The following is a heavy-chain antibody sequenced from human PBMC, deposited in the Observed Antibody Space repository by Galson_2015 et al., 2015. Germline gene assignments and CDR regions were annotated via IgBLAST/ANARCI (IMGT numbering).Heavy chain of an antibody. CDR2: IYYSGST. V-gene: IGHV4-39*01. CDR3: ARHRLLVVVPAANSWFDP. CDR1: GGSISSSSYY. D-gene: IGHD2-2*01. Sequence: ETLSLTCTVSGGSISSSSYYWGWIRQPPGKGLEWIGSIYYSGSTYYNPSLKSRVTISVDTSKNQFSLKLSSVTAADTAVYYCARHRLLVVVPAANSWFDPWGQGTLVTVSS. J-gene: IGHJ5*02.